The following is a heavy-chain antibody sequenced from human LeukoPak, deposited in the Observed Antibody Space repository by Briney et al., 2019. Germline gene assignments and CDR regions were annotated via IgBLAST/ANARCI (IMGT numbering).Heavy chain of an antibody. CDR2: INPSGGST. CDR3: ARRSSRWYGNYFFDY. CDR1: GYTFTGYY. Sequence: ASVKVSCKASGYTFTGYYMHWVRQAPGQGLEWMGWINPSGGSTSYAQKFQGRVTLTRDTSTSTVYMELSSLRSEDSALYYCARRSSRWYGNYFFDYWGQGTLVTVSS. V-gene: IGHV1-46*01. D-gene: IGHD6-13*01. J-gene: IGHJ4*02.